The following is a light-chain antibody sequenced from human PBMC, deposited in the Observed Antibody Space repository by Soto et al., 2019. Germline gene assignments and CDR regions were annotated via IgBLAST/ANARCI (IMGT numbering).Light chain of an antibody. CDR1: SNDGGGFNF. CDR3: SSYRSGSILYV. Sequence: QSVLTQPASVSGSPGQSITISCTGTSNDGGGFNFVSWYQQHPGKAPKVVIYEVINRPSGISDRFSGSKSDNTASLTISGLQAEDEAEYYCSSYRSGSILYVSGTGTKLTVL. J-gene: IGLJ1*01. CDR2: EVI. V-gene: IGLV2-14*01.